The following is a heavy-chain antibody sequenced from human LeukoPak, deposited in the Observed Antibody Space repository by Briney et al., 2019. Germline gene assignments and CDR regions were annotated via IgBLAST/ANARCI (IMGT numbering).Heavy chain of an antibody. D-gene: IGHD6-19*01. V-gene: IGHV4-59*08. CDR2: IYYSGST. CDR1: GGSISSYF. Sequence: SETLSLTCTVSGGSISSYFWSWVRQPPGKGLEWIGYIYYSGSTNYNPSLKSRVTMSVDTSKNQFSLKLSSVTAADTAVYYCARIDRAVAGTIDYWGQGTLVTVSS. J-gene: IGHJ4*02. CDR3: ARIDRAVAGTIDY.